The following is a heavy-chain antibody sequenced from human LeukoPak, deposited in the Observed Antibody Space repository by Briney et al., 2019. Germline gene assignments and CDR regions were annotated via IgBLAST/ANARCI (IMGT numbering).Heavy chain of an antibody. Sequence: GGSLRLSCEASGFIFSSYVMGWVRQAPGKGLEWVSTISGSGGSTDYADSVKGRFTISRDLSKNTLYLQINSLRVEDTAVYYCAKGMVNDYDSSGFYGGFDYWGQGTLVTVSS. D-gene: IGHD3-22*01. CDR3: AKGMVNDYDSSGFYGGFDY. J-gene: IGHJ4*02. V-gene: IGHV3-23*01. CDR2: ISGSGGST. CDR1: GFIFSSYV.